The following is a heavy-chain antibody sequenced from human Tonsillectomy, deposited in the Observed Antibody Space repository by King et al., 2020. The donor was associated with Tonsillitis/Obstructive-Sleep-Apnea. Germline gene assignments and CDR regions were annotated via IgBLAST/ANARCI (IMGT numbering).Heavy chain of an antibody. CDR2: ISNDGSKK. D-gene: IGHD2-2*01. V-gene: IGHV3-30*01. J-gene: IGHJ4*02. CDR3: ARDPVVPAAVLDY. Sequence: HVQLVESGGGVVQPGRSLRLSCAASGFTFSSYAMHWVRQAPGKGLEWVAVISNDGSKKYYADSVKGRFTISGDNSKNTLYLQMNSLRAEDTAGYYCARDPVVPAAVLDYWGQGTLVTVSS. CDR1: GFTFSSYA.